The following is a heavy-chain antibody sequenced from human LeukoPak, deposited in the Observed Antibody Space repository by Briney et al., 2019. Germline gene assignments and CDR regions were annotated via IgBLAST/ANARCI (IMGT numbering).Heavy chain of an antibody. CDR1: GGSIRSYY. D-gene: IGHD3-22*01. J-gene: IGHJ4*02. V-gene: IGHV4-59*08. CDR3: ARGPHERSGYPDD. CDR2: IYNSGST. Sequence: SETLSLTCTVSGGSIRSYYWSWIRQPPGKGLEWIGYIYNSGSTNYNPSLESRVTISVDTSKNQFSLKLSSVTAADTAVYYCARGPHERSGYPDDWGQGTLVTVSS.